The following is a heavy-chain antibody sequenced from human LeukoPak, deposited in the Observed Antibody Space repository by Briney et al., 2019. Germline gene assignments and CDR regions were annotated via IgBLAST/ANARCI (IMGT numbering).Heavy chain of an antibody. J-gene: IGHJ6*02. CDR3: AKGPSGYYGMDV. CDR1: GFTFSSYA. D-gene: IGHD6-25*01. CDR2: ISGSGDNT. V-gene: IGHV3-23*01. Sequence: GGSLRLSCAASGFTFSSYAMSWVRQAPGKGLEWVSGISGSGDNTYYADSVKGRFTISRDNSKNTLYVQVNSLGTEDTAAYYCAKGPSGYYGMDVWGQGTTVTVSS.